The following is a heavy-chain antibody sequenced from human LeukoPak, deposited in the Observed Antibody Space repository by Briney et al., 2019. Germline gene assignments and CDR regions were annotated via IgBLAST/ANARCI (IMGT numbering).Heavy chain of an antibody. CDR1: GFTFSSYE. CDR2: ISGSGSTM. Sequence: GGSLGLSCAASGFTFSSYEMNWVRQAPEKGLEWVSYISGSGSTMYYADSVKGRFTISRDNAKNSLYLQMNSLRAEDTAVYYCAKGSYFYSSDYWGQGTLVTVSS. J-gene: IGHJ4*02. CDR3: AKGSYFYSSDY. V-gene: IGHV3-48*03. D-gene: IGHD2-21*01.